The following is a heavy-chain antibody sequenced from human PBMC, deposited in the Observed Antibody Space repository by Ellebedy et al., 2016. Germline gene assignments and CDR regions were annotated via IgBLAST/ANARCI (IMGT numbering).Heavy chain of an antibody. CDR3: ASFSGSYRNLDY. D-gene: IGHD1-26*01. CDR1: GFTFSSYA. V-gene: IGHV3-23*01. Sequence: GESLKISCAASGFTFSSYAMSWVRQAPGKGLEWVSSISGSGTSTYYADSVKGRITIPRDNSKNTLYLQMNSLRAEDTAVYYCASFSGSYRNLDYWGQGTLVTVSS. CDR2: ISGSGTST. J-gene: IGHJ4*02.